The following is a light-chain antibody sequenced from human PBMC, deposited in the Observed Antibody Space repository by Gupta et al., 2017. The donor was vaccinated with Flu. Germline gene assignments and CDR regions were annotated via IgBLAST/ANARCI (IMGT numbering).Light chain of an antibody. CDR2: SNN. CDR1: SSNIGSNS. Sequence: TTSCSGSSSNIGSNSVYWCRQLPGTAPKPLIYSNNQRPSGVPDRFSGSKSGTSAALAISGLRSEDEADYYCAAWDDSLGGCYVFGTGTKVTVL. J-gene: IGLJ1*01. CDR3: AAWDDSLGGCYV. V-gene: IGLV1-47*01.